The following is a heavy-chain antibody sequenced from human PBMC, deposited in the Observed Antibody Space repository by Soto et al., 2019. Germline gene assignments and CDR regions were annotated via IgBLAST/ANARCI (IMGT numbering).Heavy chain of an antibody. CDR2: IYFTGTT. J-gene: IGHJ4*02. V-gene: IGHV4-39*01. D-gene: IGHD6-19*01. CDR3: VRRGAVAGSQFDF. CDR1: GDSLNSGSFF. Sequence: QLQLQASGPGLVKPSETLSLTCTVSGDSLNSGSFFWGWIRQPPGTGLEWIGHIYFTGTTSYSPSLKSRVTMVVDTSKNKFSLRLTSVTAADTAVYYCVRRGAVAGSQFDFWVQGTLVNVSA.